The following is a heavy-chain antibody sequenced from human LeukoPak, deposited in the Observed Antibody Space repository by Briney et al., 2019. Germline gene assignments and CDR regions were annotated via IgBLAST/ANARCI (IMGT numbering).Heavy chain of an antibody. CDR1: GFTFPNTW. CDR3: ITWRWFDP. CDR2: IKSKTDGGTA. Sequence: GGSLRLSCAASGFTFPNTWMSWVRQAPGKGLEWVGRIKSKTDGGTADYAAPGKGRFTISRDDSKNTMYLQMNSLKTEDTAVYYCITWRWFDPWGQGTLVTASS. J-gene: IGHJ5*02. V-gene: IGHV3-15*01.